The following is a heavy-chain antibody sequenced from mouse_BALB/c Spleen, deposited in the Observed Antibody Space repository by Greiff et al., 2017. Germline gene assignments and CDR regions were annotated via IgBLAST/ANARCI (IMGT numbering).Heavy chain of an antibody. Sequence: EVKLQESGPGLVKPSQSLSLTCTVTGYSITSDYAWNWIRQFPGNKLEWMGYISYSGSTSYNPSLKSRISITRDTSKNQFFLQLNSVTTEDTATYYCARGRYDVGDYWGQGTSVTVSS. CDR2: ISYSGST. V-gene: IGHV3-2*02. D-gene: IGHD2-14*01. J-gene: IGHJ4*01. CDR1: GYSITSDYA. CDR3: ARGRYDVGDY.